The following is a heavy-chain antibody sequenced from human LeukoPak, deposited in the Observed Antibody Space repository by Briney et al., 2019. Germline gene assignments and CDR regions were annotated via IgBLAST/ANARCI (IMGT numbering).Heavy chain of an antibody. CDR2: IIPIFDTA. J-gene: IGHJ4*02. V-gene: IGHV1-69*06. CDR3: ARVAYDYVWGSYRSPFYYFDY. Sequence: SVKVSCKASGGTFSSYAISWVRQAPGQGLEWMGGIIPIFDTANYAQKFQGRVTITADKSTSTAYMELSSLRSEDTAVYYCARVAYDYVWGSYRSPFYYFDYWGQGTLVTVSS. D-gene: IGHD3-16*02. CDR1: GGTFSSYA.